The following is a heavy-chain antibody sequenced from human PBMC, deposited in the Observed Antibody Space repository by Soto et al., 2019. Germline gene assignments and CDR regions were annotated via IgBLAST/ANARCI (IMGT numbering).Heavy chain of an antibody. CDR3: ASHNYDILAGFYNAFDI. Sequence: SETLSLTCAVSGGSISSSYWSWIRQPPGKRLEWIGYIYYSRDTNYNPSLKSRVTMSVDTSKNQFSLKLSSVTAADTAVYYCASHNYDILAGFYNAFDISGQGTMVTVSS. D-gene: IGHD3-9*01. CDR1: GGSISSSY. CDR2: IYYSRDT. V-gene: IGHV4-59*08. J-gene: IGHJ3*02.